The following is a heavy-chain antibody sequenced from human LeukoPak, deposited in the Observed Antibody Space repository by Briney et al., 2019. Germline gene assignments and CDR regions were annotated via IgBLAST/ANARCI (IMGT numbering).Heavy chain of an antibody. D-gene: IGHD3-3*01. V-gene: IGHV1-69*13. CDR2: IIPIFGTA. CDR3: AREVPSYDFWSGTNWFDP. Sequence: SVKVSCKASGGTFSSYAISWVRQAPGQGLEWMGGIIPIFGTANYAQKFQGRVTITADESTSTAYMELSSLRSEDTAVYYCAREVPSYDFWSGTNWFDPWGQGTLVTVSS. J-gene: IGHJ5*02. CDR1: GGTFSSYA.